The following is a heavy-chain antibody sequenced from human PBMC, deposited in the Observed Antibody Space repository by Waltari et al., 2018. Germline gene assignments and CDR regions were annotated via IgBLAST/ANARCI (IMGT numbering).Heavy chain of an antibody. J-gene: IGHJ4*02. CDR2: MNHNSGST. Sequence: QVQLVLFGAECKKPGASLKVSCKPSGYTFTSDDITWVRQATEQGLEWMGWMNHNSGSTGYAQKFQGRVTMTRNTSISTAYMELSSLRSEDTAVYYCAREGGRIVGVSTLGSWGQGTLVTVSS. D-gene: IGHD1-26*01. V-gene: IGHV1-8*01. CDR3: AREGGRIVGVSTLGS. CDR1: GYTFTSDD.